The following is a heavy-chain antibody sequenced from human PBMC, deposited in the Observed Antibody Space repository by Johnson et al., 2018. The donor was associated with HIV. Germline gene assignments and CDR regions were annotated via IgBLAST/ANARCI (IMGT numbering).Heavy chain of an antibody. D-gene: IGHD1-26*01. CDR2: ISWNSGSI. CDR3: ARDRPSGSYYVDAFDI. Sequence: EVQLVESGGGVVQPGRSLRLSCAASGFMFSSYAMSWVRQAPGKGLEWVSGISWNSGSIGYADSVKGRFTISRDNAKNSLYLQMNSLRAEDTALYYCARDRPSGSYYVDAFDIWGQGTMVAVSS. CDR1: GFMFSSYA. J-gene: IGHJ3*02. V-gene: IGHV3-9*01.